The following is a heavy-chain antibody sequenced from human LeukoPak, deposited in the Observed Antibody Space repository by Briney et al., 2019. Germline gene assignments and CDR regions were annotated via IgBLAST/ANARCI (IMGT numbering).Heavy chain of an antibody. J-gene: IGHJ5*02. Sequence: PGGSLRLSCAASGFTFSSYGMHWVRQAPGKGLEWVAVISYDGSNKYYADSVRGRFTISRDNSKNTLYLQMNSLRAEDTAVYYCRAMVRERNWFDPWGQGTLVTVSS. CDR3: RAMVRERNWFDP. V-gene: IGHV3-30*03. CDR2: ISYDGSNK. CDR1: GFTFSSYG. D-gene: IGHD3-10*01.